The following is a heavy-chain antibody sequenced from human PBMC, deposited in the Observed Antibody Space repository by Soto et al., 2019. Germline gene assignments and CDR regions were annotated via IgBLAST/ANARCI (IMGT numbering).Heavy chain of an antibody. Sequence: ASVKVSCKASGYTFTSYDINWVRQATGQGLEWMGWMNPNSGNTGYAQKFQGRVTMTRNTSISTAYMELSSLRSEDTAVYYCGTIPGPHSQSTNWFDPWGQGTLVTVSS. V-gene: IGHV1-8*01. CDR1: GYTFTSYD. J-gene: IGHJ5*02. CDR2: MNPNSGNT. D-gene: IGHD2-2*01. CDR3: GTIPGPHSQSTNWFDP.